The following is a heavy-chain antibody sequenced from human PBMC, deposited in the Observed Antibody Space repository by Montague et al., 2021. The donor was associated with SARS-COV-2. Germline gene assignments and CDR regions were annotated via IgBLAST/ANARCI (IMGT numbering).Heavy chain of an antibody. D-gene: IGHD4-23*01. CDR2: ISFSGST. CDR3: ASPTSGRWYYFDY. J-gene: IGHJ4*02. CDR1: GDSISSSLWF. Sequence: SETLSLTCTVSGDSISSSLWFWGWLRQPPGKGLDWIGCISFSGSTYYXRCVRSRVTISVDTSKNQISLKMSSVTAADTAVYYRASPTSGRWYYFDYWGQGTLVTASS. V-gene: IGHV4-39*01.